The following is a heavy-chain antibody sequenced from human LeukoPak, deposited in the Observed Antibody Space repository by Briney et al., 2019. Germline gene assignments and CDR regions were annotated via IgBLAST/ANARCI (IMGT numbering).Heavy chain of an antibody. CDR2: IYHGGST. V-gene: IGHV4-59*01. D-gene: IGHD3-10*01. J-gene: IGHJ4*02. Sequence: SETLSLTCTVSGGSISNNFWSWIRQPPGKGLQWIGYIYHGGSTNYNPSLKSRVTISVDTSKNQFSLELHSVTAADTAVYYCARGGLVRGVFNPLDYWGQGTLVTVSP. CDR1: GGSISNNF. CDR3: ARGGLVRGVFNPLDY.